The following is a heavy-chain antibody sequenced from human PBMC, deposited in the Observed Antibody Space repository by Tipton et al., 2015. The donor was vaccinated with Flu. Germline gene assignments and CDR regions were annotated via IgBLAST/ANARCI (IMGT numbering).Heavy chain of an antibody. D-gene: IGHD2-2*01. CDR1: GGSFSGYY. J-gene: IGHJ4*02. CDR2: INHSGST. Sequence: TLSLTCAVYGGSFSGYYWSWIRQPPGKGLEWIGEINHSGSTNYNPSLKSRVTISVDTSKNQFSLKLSSVTAADTAVYYCARDARVVVPAAIAYWGQGTLVTVSS. CDR3: ARDARVVVPAAIAY. V-gene: IGHV4-34*01.